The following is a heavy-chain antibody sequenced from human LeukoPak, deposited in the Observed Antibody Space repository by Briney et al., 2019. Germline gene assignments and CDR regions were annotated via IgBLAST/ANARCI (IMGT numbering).Heavy chain of an antibody. CDR3: TRSGGSRYGYRALELPPTPVD. CDR1: GFTFSHYA. CDR2: IQYDGSNE. D-gene: IGHD5-18*01. Sequence: GGSLRLSCAASGFTFSHYAMHWVRQAPGKGLEWVAYIQYDGSNEQYADSVKGRFSISRDDSKNTLYLQMNSLRDEDTAVYYCTRSGGSRYGYRALELPPTPVDWGQGTLVTVSS. J-gene: IGHJ4*02. V-gene: IGHV3-30*04.